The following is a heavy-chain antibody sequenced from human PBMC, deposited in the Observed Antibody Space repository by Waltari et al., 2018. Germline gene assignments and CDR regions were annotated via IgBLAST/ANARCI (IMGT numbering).Heavy chain of an antibody. D-gene: IGHD3-10*01. CDR1: GGSISSYY. CDR3: ASHPPMVRGVIRDY. CDR2: NYYSGST. Sequence: QVQLQESGPGLVKPSETLSLTCTVPGGSISSYYWSWIRQPPGKGLEWNGYNYYSGSTHYNPSLKSRVTISVDTSKNQFSLKLSSVTAADTAVYYCASHPPMVRGVIRDYWGQGTLVTVSS. V-gene: IGHV4-59*08. J-gene: IGHJ4*02.